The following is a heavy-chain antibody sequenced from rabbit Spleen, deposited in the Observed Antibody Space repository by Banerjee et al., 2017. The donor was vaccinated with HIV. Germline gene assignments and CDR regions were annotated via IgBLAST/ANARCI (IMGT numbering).Heavy chain of an antibody. CDR3: ARDSGSSFSSYGMDL. CDR2: INIVTGKS. J-gene: IGHJ6*01. CDR1: GVSLYDKD. Sequence: QEQLVESGGGLVQPEGSLTLTCKASGVSLYDKDVMCWVRQAPGKGLEWIACINIVTGKSVYASWAKGRFTISRSTNQNTVTLQMTSLTDADTATYFCARDSGSSFSSYGMDLWGPGTLVTVS. V-gene: IGHV1S47*01. D-gene: IGHD8-1*01.